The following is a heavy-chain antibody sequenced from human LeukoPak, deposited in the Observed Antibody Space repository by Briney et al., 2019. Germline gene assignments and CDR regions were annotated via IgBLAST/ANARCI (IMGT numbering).Heavy chain of an antibody. Sequence: SQTLSLTCTVSGGSISSGGYYWSWIRQHPGKGLEWIGYIYYSGSTYYNPSLKSRVTISVDTSKNQFSLKLSSVTAADTAVYYCARVFTRYYYDSSGYPRRPYYFDYWGQGTLATVSS. CDR2: IYYSGST. CDR3: ARVFTRYYYDSSGYPRRPYYFDY. CDR1: GGSISSGGYY. D-gene: IGHD3-22*01. J-gene: IGHJ4*02. V-gene: IGHV4-31*03.